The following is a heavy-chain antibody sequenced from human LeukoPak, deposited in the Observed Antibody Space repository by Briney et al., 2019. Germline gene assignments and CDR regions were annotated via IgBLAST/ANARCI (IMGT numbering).Heavy chain of an antibody. D-gene: IGHD3-16*02. CDR2: IRYDGSNK. V-gene: IGHV3-30*02. CDR1: GFTFSSYG. Sequence: PGGSLRLSCAASGFTFSSYGMHWVRQAPGKGLDWVAFIRYDGSNKYYADSVKGRFTISRDNSKNTLYLQMNSLRAEDTAVYYCAKEVLKEFSPTYYFDYWGQGTLVTVSS. J-gene: IGHJ4*02. CDR3: AKEVLKEFSPTYYFDY.